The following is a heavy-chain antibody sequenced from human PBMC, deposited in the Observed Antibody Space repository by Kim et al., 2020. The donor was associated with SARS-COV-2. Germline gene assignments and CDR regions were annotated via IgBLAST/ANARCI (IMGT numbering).Heavy chain of an antibody. CDR2: ISYDGSNK. J-gene: IGHJ6*02. Sequence: GGSLRLSCAASGFTFSSYAMHWVRQAPGKGLEWVAVISYDGSNKYYADSVKGRFTISRDNSENTLYLQMNSLRAEDTAVYYCARARGGSYYYGMDVWGQG. D-gene: IGHD1-26*01. V-gene: IGHV3-30-3*01. CDR3: ARARGGSYYYGMDV. CDR1: GFTFSSYA.